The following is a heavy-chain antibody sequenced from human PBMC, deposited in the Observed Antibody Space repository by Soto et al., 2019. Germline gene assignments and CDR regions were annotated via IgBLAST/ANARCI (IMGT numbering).Heavy chain of an antibody. Sequence: SQTLSLTCVISGDSVSSNSAAWNWIRQSPSRGLEWLERTYYRSKWYNDYAVSVKSRITINPDTFKNQFALQLNSVTPEDTAVYYCARNFCSSTGCYPGMGGGEWFDPWGRGPLSPSPQ. J-gene: IGHJ5*02. CDR1: GDSVSSNSAA. CDR2: TYYRSKWYN. D-gene: IGHD2-2*01. CDR3: ARNFCSSTGCYPGMGGGEWFDP. V-gene: IGHV6-1*01.